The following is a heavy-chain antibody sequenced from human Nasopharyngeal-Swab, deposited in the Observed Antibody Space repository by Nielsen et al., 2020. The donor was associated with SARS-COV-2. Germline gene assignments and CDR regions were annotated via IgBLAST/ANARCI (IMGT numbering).Heavy chain of an antibody. CDR3: ARAGILWGINAFDI. CDR2: IYYSGST. J-gene: IGHJ3*02. CDR1: GGSISSGDYY. V-gene: IGHV4-30-4*01. Sequence: SETLSLTCTVSGGSISSGDYYWSWIRQPPGKGLEWIGYIYYSGSTYYNPSLKSRVTISVDTSKNQFSLKLSSVTAADTAVYYCARAGILWGINAFDIRGQGTMVTVSS. D-gene: IGHD2-21*01.